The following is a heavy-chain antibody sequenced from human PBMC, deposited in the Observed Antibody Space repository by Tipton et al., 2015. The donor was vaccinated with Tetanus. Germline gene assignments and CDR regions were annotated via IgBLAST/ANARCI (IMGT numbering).Heavy chain of an antibody. Sequence: QLVQSGGEVKKPGESLKISCKGSGYIFNNYWIGWVRQKPGKGLEWMGIIYPGDSDTRFSPSFQGQVPISVDKSINTAYLQWSSLKAPDTSMFYCARAHCTDGVCNFDFWGQGALVTVAS. D-gene: IGHD2-8*01. CDR1: GYIFNNYW. J-gene: IGHJ4*02. V-gene: IGHV5-51*01. CDR2: IYPGDSDT. CDR3: ARAHCTDGVCNFDF.